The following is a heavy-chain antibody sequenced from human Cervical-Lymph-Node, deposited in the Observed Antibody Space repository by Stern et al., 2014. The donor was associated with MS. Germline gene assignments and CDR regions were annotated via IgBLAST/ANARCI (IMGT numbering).Heavy chain of an antibody. D-gene: IGHD4-11*01. Sequence: QLQLQESGPGLVKPSETLSLICTVSGGSISSYYWSWIRQPPGKGLEWIGYGYYSGSTNYNPSLKRRVTISVDTSKNQFSLKLTSVTAADTAMYYCARLRVITASFDPWGQGTLVTVSS. CDR1: GGSISSYY. CDR3: ARLRVITASFDP. J-gene: IGHJ5*02. CDR2: GYYSGST. V-gene: IGHV4-59*01.